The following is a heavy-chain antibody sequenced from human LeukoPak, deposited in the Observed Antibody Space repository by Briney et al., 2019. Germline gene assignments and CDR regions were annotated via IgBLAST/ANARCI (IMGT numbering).Heavy chain of an antibody. D-gene: IGHD5-24*01. J-gene: IGHJ4*02. CDR2: IGSAGTTI. V-gene: IGHV3-11*01. CDR3: VRDSGYSDGLTY. Sequence: GGSLRLSCEASGFSFSDSFMTWIRQAPGEGLQFVASIGSAGTTIYYGDSAKGRFTISRDNAKNSLHLQFNSLGAEDTAIYYCVRDSGYSDGLTYWGQGTLVTVSS. CDR1: GFSFSDSF.